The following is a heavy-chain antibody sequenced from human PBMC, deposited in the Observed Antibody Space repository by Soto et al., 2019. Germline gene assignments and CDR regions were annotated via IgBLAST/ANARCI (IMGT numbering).Heavy chain of an antibody. J-gene: IGHJ4*02. CDR3: AKSPDFFCGSANCYRYYFDY. V-gene: IGHV3-30*18. CDR1: GFPFGDFG. D-gene: IGHD2-2*02. CDR2: ISHDGSDK. Sequence: GGSLRLSCAASGFPFGDFGMHWLRQAPGKGLEWVAVISHDGSDKFYADSVKARFTISRDNSKNTLYLQMSGLRAEDTAVYYCAKSPDFFCGSANCYRYYFDYWIQGTLVTVSS.